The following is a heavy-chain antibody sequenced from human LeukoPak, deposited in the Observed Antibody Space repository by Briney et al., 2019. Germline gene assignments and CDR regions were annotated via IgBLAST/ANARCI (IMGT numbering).Heavy chain of an antibody. Sequence: SETLSLTCTVSGGSISSSSYYWGWIRQPPGKGLEWIGSIYYSGSTYYNPSLKSRVTISVDTSKNQFSLKLSSVTAADTAVYYCASGSSGPFRVWGQGTLVTVSS. J-gene: IGHJ4*02. CDR1: GGSISSSSYY. CDR3: ASGSSGPFRV. V-gene: IGHV4-39*07. CDR2: IYYSGST. D-gene: IGHD3-22*01.